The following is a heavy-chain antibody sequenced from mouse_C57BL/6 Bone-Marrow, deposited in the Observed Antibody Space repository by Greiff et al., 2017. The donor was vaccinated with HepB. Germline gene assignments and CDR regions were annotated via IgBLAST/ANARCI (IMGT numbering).Heavy chain of an antibody. D-gene: IGHD2-3*01. V-gene: IGHV5-12*01. CDR1: GFTFSDYY. Sequence: EVQLVESGGGLVQPGGSLKLSCAASGFTFSDYYMYWVRQTPEKRLEWVAYISNGGGSTYYPDTVKGRFTISRDNAKNTLYLQMSRLKSEDTAMYYCARPPYDGYFWYFDVWGTGTTVTVSS. CDR2: ISNGGGST. CDR3: ARPPYDGYFWYFDV. J-gene: IGHJ1*03.